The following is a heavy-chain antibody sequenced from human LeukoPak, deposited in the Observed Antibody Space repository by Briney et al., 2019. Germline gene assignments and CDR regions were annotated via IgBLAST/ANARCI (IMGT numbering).Heavy chain of an antibody. J-gene: IGHJ6*02. CDR3: ARDPGYSGYDYLLYYYYYGMDV. CDR1: GGTFSSYA. CDR2: IIPIFGTA. Sequence: SVTVSCTASGGTFSSYAISWVRQAPGQGLEWMGGIIPIFGTANYAQKFQGRVTITADESTSTAYMELSSLRSEDTAVYYCARDPGYSGYDYLLYYYYYGMDVWGQGTTVTVSS. V-gene: IGHV1-69*13. D-gene: IGHD5-12*01.